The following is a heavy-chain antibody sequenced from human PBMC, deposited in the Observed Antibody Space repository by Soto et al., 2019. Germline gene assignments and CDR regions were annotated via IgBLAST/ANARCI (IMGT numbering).Heavy chain of an antibody. J-gene: IGHJ5*02. V-gene: IGHV4-38-2*01. CDR1: SYSISGGFY. CDR3: ERVTIFEYSFDN. Sequence: SETLSLTCAVSSYSISGGFYWAWIRQPPGKGLEWIGNIYHSGSAHYNPSLKSRVTMSVDTSQNNFSLRLTSVTAADTAVYYCERVTIFEYSFDNWGQGIMVTGS. D-gene: IGHD3-3*01. CDR2: IYHSGSA.